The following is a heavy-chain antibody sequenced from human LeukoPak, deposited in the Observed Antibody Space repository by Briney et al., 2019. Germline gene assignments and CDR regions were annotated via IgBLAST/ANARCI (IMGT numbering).Heavy chain of an antibody. V-gene: IGHV1-69*05. J-gene: IGHJ4*02. Sequence: GASVKVSCKASGGTFSSYAISWVRQAPGQGLEWMGGIIPIFGTANYAQKFQGRVTITTDESTSTAYMELSSLRSEDTAVYYCATSDARFLGWLFFDYWGQGTLVTVSS. D-gene: IGHD3-3*01. CDR2: IIPIFGTA. CDR1: GGTFSSYA. CDR3: ATSDARFLGWLFFDY.